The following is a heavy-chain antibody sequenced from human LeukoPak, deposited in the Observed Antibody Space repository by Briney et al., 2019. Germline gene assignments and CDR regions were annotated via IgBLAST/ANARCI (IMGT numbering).Heavy chain of an antibody. CDR2: IYYSGST. D-gene: IGHD3-22*01. CDR3: ARDLFANYDSSGYYGAFDI. J-gene: IGHJ3*02. V-gene: IGHV4-39*07. Sequence: KPSEALSLTCTVSGGSISSSSYYWGWIRQPPGKGLEWIGSIYYSGSTYYNPSLKSRVTISVDTSKNQFSLKLSSVTAADTAVYYCARDLFANYDSSGYYGAFDIWGQGTMVTVSS. CDR1: GGSISSSSYY.